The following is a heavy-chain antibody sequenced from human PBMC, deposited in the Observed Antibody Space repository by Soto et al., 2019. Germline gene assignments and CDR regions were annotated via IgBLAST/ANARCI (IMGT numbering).Heavy chain of an antibody. CDR3: ARGATYYDFWSGYYTSYTYYGMDV. CDR1: KCRDLGSY. J-gene: IGHJ6*02. Sequence: PWGSHRQCVVAGKCRDLGSYRTRNHKPQGKGLEWVSVIDTAGRTNYAESVKGRFTISRDNAKNTLHLQMNSLRAEDTAVYYCARGATYYDFWSGYYTSYTYYGMDVWGQGTTVTVSS. CDR2: IDTAGRT. D-gene: IGHD3-3*01. V-gene: IGHV3-53*01.